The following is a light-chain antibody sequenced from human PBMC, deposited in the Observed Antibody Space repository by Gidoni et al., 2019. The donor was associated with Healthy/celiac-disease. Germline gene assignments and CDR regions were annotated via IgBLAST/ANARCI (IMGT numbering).Light chain of an antibody. J-gene: IGKJ3*01. V-gene: IGKV1-9*01. CDR1: QGISSY. CDR2: AAS. CDR3: QQLKWST. Sequence: DIQLTQSPSFLSASVGDRVTITCRASQGISSYLAWYQQKPGKAPKLLIYAASTLQSGVPSRFSGSGSGTEFTLTISSLQPEDFATYYCQQLKWSTFGPGTKVDIK.